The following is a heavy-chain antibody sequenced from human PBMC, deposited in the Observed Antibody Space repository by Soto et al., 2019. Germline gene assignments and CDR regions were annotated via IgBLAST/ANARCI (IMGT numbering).Heavy chain of an antibody. J-gene: IGHJ4*02. CDR2: IYYSGST. CDR3: ARAFDNLFDY. D-gene: IGHD3-9*01. CDR1: GGSISSYY. Sequence: PSETPSLTCTVPGGSISSYYWSWIRQPPGKGLEWIGYIYYSGSTNYNPSLKSRVTISVDTSKNQFSLKLSSVTAADTAVYYCARAFDNLFDYWGQGTLVTVSS. V-gene: IGHV4-59*01.